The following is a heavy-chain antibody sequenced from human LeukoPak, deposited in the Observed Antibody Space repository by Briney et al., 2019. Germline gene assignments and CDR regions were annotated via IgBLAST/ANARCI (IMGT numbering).Heavy chain of an antibody. Sequence: GGSLRLSCAVSGFTFSSYWMHWVRQAPGKGLVWVSRINRDGSTATYADSVKGRFTVSRDNAKNTLNLQMNSLRAEDTAVYYCARGGDYYDSSGYFWRPAEIDYWGQGTLVTVSS. CDR3: ARGGDYYDSSGYFWRPAEIDY. CDR2: INRDGSTA. V-gene: IGHV3-74*03. J-gene: IGHJ4*02. CDR1: GFTFSSYW. D-gene: IGHD3-22*01.